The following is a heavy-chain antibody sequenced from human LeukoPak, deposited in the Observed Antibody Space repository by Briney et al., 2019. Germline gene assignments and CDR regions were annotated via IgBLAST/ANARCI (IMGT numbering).Heavy chain of an antibody. CDR2: IYYSGST. J-gene: IGHJ5*02. CDR1: GGSISSHY. Sequence: PSETLSLTCTVSGGSISSHYWSWIRQPPGKGLEWIGYIYYSGSTNYNPSLKSRVTISVDTSKNQFSLKLSSVTAADTAVCYCARALVVPAAIGRWFDPWGQGTLVTVSS. V-gene: IGHV4-59*11. D-gene: IGHD2-2*01. CDR3: ARALVVPAAIGRWFDP.